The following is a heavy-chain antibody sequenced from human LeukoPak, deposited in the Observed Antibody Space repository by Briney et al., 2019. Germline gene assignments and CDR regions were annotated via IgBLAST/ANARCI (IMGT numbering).Heavy chain of an antibody. Sequence: AGGSLRLSCVASGYTFSGGSIKWVRQAPGKGLEWLSYISGSSTTIYYADSVKRRFTISRDNAKHTLYLQMHSLRPGDTAVYQCARTTEGGTVAFDMWGQETLVTVSS. CDR2: ISGSSTTI. D-gene: IGHD2-15*01. CDR1: GYTFSGGS. CDR3: ARTTEGGTVAFDM. J-gene: IGHJ3*02. V-gene: IGHV3-48*04.